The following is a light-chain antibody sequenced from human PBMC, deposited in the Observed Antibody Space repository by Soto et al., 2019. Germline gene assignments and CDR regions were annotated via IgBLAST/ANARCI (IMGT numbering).Light chain of an antibody. CDR1: QDINIY. V-gene: IGKV1-27*01. J-gene: IGKJ4*01. CDR2: AAS. CDR3: QKYDGAPLT. Sequence: DIQMTQSPSSLSASVGDRVTITCRAGQDINIYLAWYQQKPGKVPKLLISAASTLQSGVPSRFSGSGSGTDFTLIISSLQTEDVATYYCQKYDGAPLTFGGGTKVEIK.